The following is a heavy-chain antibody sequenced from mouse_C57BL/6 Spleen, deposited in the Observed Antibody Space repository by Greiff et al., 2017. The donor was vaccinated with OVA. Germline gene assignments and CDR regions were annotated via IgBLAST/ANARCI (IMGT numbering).Heavy chain of an antibody. CDR1: GYTFTDYE. J-gene: IGHJ4*01. Sequence: VQLVESGAELVRPGASVTLSCKASGYTFTDYEMHWVKQTPVHGLEWIGAIDPETGGTAYNQKFKGKAILTADKSSSTAYMELRSLTSEDSAVYYCTRGDAMDYWGQGTSVTVSS. CDR3: TRGDAMDY. V-gene: IGHV1-15*01. CDR2: IDPETGGT.